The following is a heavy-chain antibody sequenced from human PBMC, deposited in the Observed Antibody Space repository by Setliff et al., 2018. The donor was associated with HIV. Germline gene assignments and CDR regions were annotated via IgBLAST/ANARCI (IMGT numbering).Heavy chain of an antibody. Sequence: ASVKVSCKASGGTFSSYAISWVRQAPGQGLEWMGIINPGGGSTSYAQKFQGRVSISADKSTSTAYMELSSLRSEDTAVFYCARAPSLVHDAFDIWGQGTVVTVSS. V-gene: IGHV1-69*04. CDR1: GGTFSSYA. J-gene: IGHJ3*02. D-gene: IGHD3-10*01. CDR3: ARAPSLVHDAFDI. CDR2: INPGGGST.